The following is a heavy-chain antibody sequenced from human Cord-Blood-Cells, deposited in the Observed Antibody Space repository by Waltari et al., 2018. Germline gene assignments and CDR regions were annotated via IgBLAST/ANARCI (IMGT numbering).Heavy chain of an antibody. CDR2: INHSGST. CDR1: GGSFSGYY. J-gene: IGHJ5*02. V-gene: IGHV4-34*01. D-gene: IGHD3-3*01. Sequence: QVQLQQWGAGLLKPSETLSLTCAVYGGSFSGYYWSWIRQPPGKGLEWSGEINHSGSTHYNPSLMSRFTISVDPSKNQFSLKLSSVTAADTAVYYCARGGGTSEWYNWFDPCGQGTLVTVSS. CDR3: ARGGGTSEWYNWFDP.